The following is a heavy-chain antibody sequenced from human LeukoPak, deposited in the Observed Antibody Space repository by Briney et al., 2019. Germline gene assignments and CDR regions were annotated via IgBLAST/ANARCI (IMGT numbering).Heavy chain of an antibody. V-gene: IGHV3-9*01. D-gene: IGHD3-22*01. CDR1: GFTYDDHV. CDR2: ISWSSASI. Sequence: GGSLRLSCEGTGFTYDDHVMHWVRQVPGKGLEWVSGISWSSASIGYADSVKGRFTVSRDNAKNSLSLQMNSLRPEDTALYYCVKDDSSGSYFQHWGQGILVTVSS. CDR3: VKDDSSGSYFQH. J-gene: IGHJ1*01.